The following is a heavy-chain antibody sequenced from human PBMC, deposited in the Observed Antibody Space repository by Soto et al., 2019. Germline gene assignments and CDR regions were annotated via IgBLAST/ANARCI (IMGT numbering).Heavy chain of an antibody. D-gene: IGHD6-6*01. Sequence: QEQLVESGGGVVQPGRPLRLSCAASEFTFSPYPMHWVRQAPGKGLEWVAVISFDGATKYYADSVKGRFAISRDNSMNTLYLQMNSLRPEDTAVYYCAKDQSASSNSYHAMDVWGPGNTVTVSS. V-gene: IGHV3-30*09. J-gene: IGHJ6*01. CDR2: ISFDGATK. CDR3: AKDQSASSNSYHAMDV. CDR1: EFTFSPYP.